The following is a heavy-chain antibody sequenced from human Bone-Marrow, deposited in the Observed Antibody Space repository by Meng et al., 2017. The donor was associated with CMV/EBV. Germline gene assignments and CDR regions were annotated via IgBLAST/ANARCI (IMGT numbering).Heavy chain of an antibody. CDR2: ISAYNGNT. V-gene: IGHV1-18*01. Sequence: ASVKVSCKASGYTFTSYGISWVRQAPGQGLEWMGWISAYNGNTNYAQKLQGRVTITTDESTSTAYMELSSLRSEDTAVYYCAIKPVGVPAARFYYYYGMDVWGQGTTVTVSS. CDR1: GYTFTSYG. D-gene: IGHD2-2*01. CDR3: AIKPVGVPAARFYYYYGMDV. J-gene: IGHJ6*02.